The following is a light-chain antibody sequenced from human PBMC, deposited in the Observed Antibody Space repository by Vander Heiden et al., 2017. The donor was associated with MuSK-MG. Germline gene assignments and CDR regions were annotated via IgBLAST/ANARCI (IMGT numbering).Light chain of an antibody. CDR2: AAS. CDR3: QQSYSTWT. V-gene: IGKV1-39*01. CDR1: QSISSY. Sequence: DIQMTQSPSSLSASVGDRVTITCRASQSISSYLNWYQQKPGKAPKLLIYAASRLQSGVPSRFSGSGSGTDFTLTSSRLQPEDFATYYCQQSYSTWTFGQGTKVEIK. J-gene: IGKJ1*01.